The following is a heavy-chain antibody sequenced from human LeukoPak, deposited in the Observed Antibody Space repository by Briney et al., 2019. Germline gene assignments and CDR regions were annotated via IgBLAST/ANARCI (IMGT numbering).Heavy chain of an antibody. V-gene: IGHV3-21*01. CDR3: ARDLYYYGSGTGYYYGMDG. CDR1: GFTFSSYS. CDR2: ISSSSSYI. D-gene: IGHD3-10*01. Sequence: GGSLRLSCAASGFTFSSYSMNWVRQAPGKGLEWVSSISSSSSYIYYADSVKGRFTISRDNAKNPLYLQMNSLRAEDTAVYYCARDLYYYGSGTGYYYGMDGLGQGNKVNGS. J-gene: IGHJ6*02.